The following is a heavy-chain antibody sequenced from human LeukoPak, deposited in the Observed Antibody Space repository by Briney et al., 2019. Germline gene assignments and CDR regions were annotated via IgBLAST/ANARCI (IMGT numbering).Heavy chain of an antibody. CDR2: IKQDGSEK. V-gene: IGHV3-7*01. CDR1: GFMFSSYW. D-gene: IGHD3-10*01. Sequence: PGGSLRLSCAASGFMFSSYWMSWVRQAPGKGLDWVANIKQDGSEKYYVDSVKGRFTISRDNAKNSLYLQMNSLRAEDTAVYYWAREKRYYYGSGGGDYWGQGTLVTVSS. J-gene: IGHJ4*02. CDR3: AREKRYYYGSGGGDY.